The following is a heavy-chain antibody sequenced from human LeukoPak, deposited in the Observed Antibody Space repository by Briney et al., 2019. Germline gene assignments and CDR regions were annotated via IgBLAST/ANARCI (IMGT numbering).Heavy chain of an antibody. Sequence: ASVKVSCKTSGYXXTXYYIXWVXXXPGXXXXXXXXXNPXXGGXEXAQKFQGRVTMTGDTSISTAYMELSRLRSDDTAXYYCARDRGSSWYVDYWGQGTLVTVSS. CDR1: GYXXTXYY. J-gene: IGHJ4*02. V-gene: IGHV1-2*02. CDR2: XNPXXGGX. CDR3: ARDRGSSWYVDY. D-gene: IGHD6-13*01.